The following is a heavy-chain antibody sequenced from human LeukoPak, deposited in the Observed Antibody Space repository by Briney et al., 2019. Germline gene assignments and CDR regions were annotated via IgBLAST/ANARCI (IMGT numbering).Heavy chain of an antibody. CDR2: IRYDGSNK. V-gene: IGHV3-30*02. Sequence: GGSLRLSCAASGFTFSSYGMHWVRQAPGKGLEWVAFIRYDGSNKYYADSVKGRFTISRDNSKNTLYLQMNSLRAEDTAVYYCAKDQVVTGDPDDAFDIWGQGTMVTVSS. CDR1: GFTFSSYG. D-gene: IGHD7-27*01. CDR3: AKDQVVTGDPDDAFDI. J-gene: IGHJ3*02.